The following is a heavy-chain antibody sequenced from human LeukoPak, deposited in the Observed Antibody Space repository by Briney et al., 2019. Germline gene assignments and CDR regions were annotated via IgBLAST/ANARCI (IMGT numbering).Heavy chain of an antibody. V-gene: IGHV4-31*03. CDR2: IYYSGST. CDR3: ARVGHCSSTSCYRVYAFDI. J-gene: IGHJ3*02. Sequence: SQTLSLTCTVSGGSISSGGYYWSWIRQHPGKGLEWIGYIYYSGSTYYNPSLKSRVTISVDTSKNQFSPKLSSVTAADTAVYYCARVGHCSSTSCYRVYAFDIWGQGTMVTDSS. D-gene: IGHD2-2*01. CDR1: GGSISSGGYY.